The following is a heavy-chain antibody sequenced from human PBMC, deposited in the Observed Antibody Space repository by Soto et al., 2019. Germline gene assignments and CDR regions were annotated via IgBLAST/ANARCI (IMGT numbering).Heavy chain of an antibody. CDR3: ARDLAAVPRAFDY. CDR1: GGSISSYF. D-gene: IGHD6-13*01. CDR2: VYYTGTT. Sequence: QVQLQESGPGLLKPSETLSLPCTVSGGSISSYFYIWVRQPPGKGLDWIGSVYYTGTTDYNPSLKSRVTISGDTSKTQFSLNLRSVTAADTAVYYCARDLAAVPRAFDYWGRGTLVTVSS. J-gene: IGHJ4*02. V-gene: IGHV4-59*01.